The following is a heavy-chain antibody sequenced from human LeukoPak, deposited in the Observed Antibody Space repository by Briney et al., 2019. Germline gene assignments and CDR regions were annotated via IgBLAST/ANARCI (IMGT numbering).Heavy chain of an antibody. CDR2: ISSSGSTI. J-gene: IGHJ4*02. Sequence: GGSLRLSCAASGFTFSDYYMSWIRQAPGKGLEWVSYISSSGSTIYYADSVKGRFTISRDNAKNSLYLQMNSLRAEDTAVYYCAGSQEYSSYSRDYWGQGTLVTVSS. CDR1: GFTFSDYY. V-gene: IGHV3-11*01. D-gene: IGHD6-6*01. CDR3: AGSQEYSSYSRDY.